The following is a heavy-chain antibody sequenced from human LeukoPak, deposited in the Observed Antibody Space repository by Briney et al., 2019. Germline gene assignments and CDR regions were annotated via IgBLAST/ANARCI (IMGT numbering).Heavy chain of an antibody. Sequence: RPSETLSLTCTVSGGSISSSSYYWGWIRQPPGKGLEWIGNIYYSGSTYYNPSLKSRVTISVDTSKNQFSLKLSSVTAADTAVYYCTRAASSGPLFTYHMDVWGKGTTVTVSS. CDR1: GGSISSSSYY. CDR2: IYYSGST. J-gene: IGHJ6*03. V-gene: IGHV4-39*07. CDR3: TRAASSGPLFTYHMDV. D-gene: IGHD3-22*01.